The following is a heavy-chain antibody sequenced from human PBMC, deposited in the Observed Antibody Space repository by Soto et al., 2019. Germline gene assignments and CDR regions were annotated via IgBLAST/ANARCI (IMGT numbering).Heavy chain of an antibody. J-gene: IGHJ3*02. D-gene: IGHD3-10*01. CDR1: GYTFTGYY. V-gene: IGHV1-2*02. Sequence: ASVKVSCKASGYTFTGYYMHWVRQAPGQGLEWMGWINPNSGGTNYAQKFQGRVTMTRDTSISTAYMELSRLRSDDTAVYYRARYYGSGSYPDAFDIWGQGTMVTVSS. CDR2: INPNSGGT. CDR3: ARYYGSGSYPDAFDI.